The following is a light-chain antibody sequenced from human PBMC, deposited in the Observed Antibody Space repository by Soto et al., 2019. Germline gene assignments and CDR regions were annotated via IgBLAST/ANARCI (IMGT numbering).Light chain of an antibody. CDR3: CSYARSSTVV. V-gene: IGLV2-23*02. CDR2: EAT. Sequence: QYVLTQPASGSGSPGQSITISCTGTSSDVGGFNLVSWYQQHPGKDPKLIIYEATKRPSGVSNRFSGSKSGNTASMTISGLQAEDEADYFCCSYARSSTVVFGGGTKLTVL. CDR1: SSDVGGFNL. J-gene: IGLJ2*01.